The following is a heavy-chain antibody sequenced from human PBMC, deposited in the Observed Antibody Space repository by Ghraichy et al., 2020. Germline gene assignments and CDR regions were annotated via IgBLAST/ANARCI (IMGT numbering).Heavy chain of an antibody. Sequence: GGSLRLSCAASGISVSTNYMNWVRQAPGKGPEWVSVLYSGGDTYYADSVKGRFTISRDSSKNTLDLQLNSLRAEDTAVYYCARASPYYENIGYGPTGDWGQGTLVTVSS. V-gene: IGHV3-66*01. J-gene: IGHJ4*02. CDR1: GISVSTNY. CDR2: LYSGGDT. D-gene: IGHD3-22*01. CDR3: ARASPYYENIGYGPTGD.